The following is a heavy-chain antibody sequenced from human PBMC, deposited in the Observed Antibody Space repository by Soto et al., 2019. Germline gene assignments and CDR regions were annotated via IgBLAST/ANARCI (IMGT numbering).Heavy chain of an antibody. CDR3: ARDRWACSSTSCYSGSPWFDP. V-gene: IGHV1-46*02. D-gene: IGHD2-2*02. CDR1: RYTFNNYY. J-gene: IGHJ5*02. Sequence: SVEVSCKASRYTFNNYYIHWVRQAPVQGLEWMGKIHPSVGSTNSAQKFQGRVTMTRDTSTSTVYMELSSLRSEDKAIYYCARDRWACSSTSCYSGSPWFDPWGQGTLVTVSS. CDR2: IHPSVGST.